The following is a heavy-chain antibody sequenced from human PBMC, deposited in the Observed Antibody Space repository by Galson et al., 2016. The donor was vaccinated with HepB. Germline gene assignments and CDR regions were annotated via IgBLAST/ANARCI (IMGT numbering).Heavy chain of an antibody. CDR3: TTGGDYYDILTGYFKSLWYFDY. J-gene: IGHJ4*02. V-gene: IGHV3-15*01. CDR2: IKSKSDGGTI. CDR1: GFIFSNYA. Sequence: SLRLSCAASGFIFSNYAMSWVRQAPGKGLEWVGRIKSKSDGGTIDYIAPVKGRFIISRDDSENTLFLQMNNLKTEDTAVYYCTTGGDYYDILTGYFKSLWYFDYWGQGALVTVSS. D-gene: IGHD3-9*01.